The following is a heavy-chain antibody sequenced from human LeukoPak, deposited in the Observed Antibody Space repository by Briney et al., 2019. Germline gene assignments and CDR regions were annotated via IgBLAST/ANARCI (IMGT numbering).Heavy chain of an antibody. CDR1: GFTFSTYG. CDR2: ISNDGSNK. Sequence: TGRSLRLSCAASGFTFSTYGMHWVRQAPGKGLEWVAVISNDGSNKLYTGSVKGRFTISRDNSKNTLYLQMNSLRAEDTAVYYCARSDVDMAAWGQGTLVTVSS. CDR3: ARSDVDMAA. D-gene: IGHD5-12*01. J-gene: IGHJ5*02. V-gene: IGHV3-30*03.